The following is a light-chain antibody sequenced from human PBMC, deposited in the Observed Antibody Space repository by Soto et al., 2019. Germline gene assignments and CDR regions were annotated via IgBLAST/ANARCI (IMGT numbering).Light chain of an antibody. CDR2: DVS. J-gene: IGLJ1*01. V-gene: IGLV2-14*01. CDR3: SSYTSSSTLV. CDR1: SSDVGGYYY. Sequence: QSALTQPASVSGSPGQSITISCTGTSSDVGGYYYVSWYQQYPGKAPKLMIYDVSNRPSGVSNRFSGSKSGNTASLTISGLQAEDEADYYCSSYTSSSTLVFGTGTKVTVL.